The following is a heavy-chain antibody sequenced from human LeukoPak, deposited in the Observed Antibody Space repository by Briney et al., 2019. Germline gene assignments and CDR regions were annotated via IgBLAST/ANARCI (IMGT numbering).Heavy chain of an antibody. Sequence: SETLSLTCTVSGYSISSGYYWGWIRQPPGKGLEWIGSVYYSGNTYYSAPLKSRVTISVDTSKNQFSLKLSSVTAADTAVYYCARASGLPGPSIWFGELVNGMDVWGQGTTVTVSS. V-gene: IGHV4-38-2*02. CDR1: GYSISSGYY. J-gene: IGHJ6*02. CDR2: VYYSGNT. CDR3: ARASGLPGPSIWFGELVNGMDV. D-gene: IGHD3-10*01.